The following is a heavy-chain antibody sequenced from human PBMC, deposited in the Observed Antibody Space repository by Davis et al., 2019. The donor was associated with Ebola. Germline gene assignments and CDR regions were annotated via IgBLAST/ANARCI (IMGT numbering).Heavy chain of an antibody. Sequence: ASVKVSCKASGFSLTSNGISWVRQAPGQGLEWMGRINVNTGGTNYAQNFQGRVNIMRDTSINTVFMDLSRLTSDDTALYFCARVSGPATIFPVGDAFDTWGQGTMVTVSS. CDR3: ARVSGPATIFPVGDAFDT. V-gene: IGHV1-2*06. CDR1: GFSLTSNG. D-gene: IGHD2-2*01. CDR2: INVNTGGT. J-gene: IGHJ3*02.